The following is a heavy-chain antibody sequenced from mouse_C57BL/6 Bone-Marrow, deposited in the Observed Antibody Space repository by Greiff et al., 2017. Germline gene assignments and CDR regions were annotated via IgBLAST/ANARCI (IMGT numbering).Heavy chain of an antibody. Sequence: EVKLQESGAELVRPGASVKLSCTASGFNIKDDYMHWVKQRPEQGLEWIGWIDPENGDTEYASKFQGTATLPADPSSNTAYLQLSSLTSEDTAVYYCSHFYYYGSSPAWFAYWGQGTLVTVSA. D-gene: IGHD1-1*01. CDR3: SHFYYYGSSPAWFAY. J-gene: IGHJ3*01. CDR2: IDPENGDT. CDR1: GFNIKDDY. V-gene: IGHV14-4*01.